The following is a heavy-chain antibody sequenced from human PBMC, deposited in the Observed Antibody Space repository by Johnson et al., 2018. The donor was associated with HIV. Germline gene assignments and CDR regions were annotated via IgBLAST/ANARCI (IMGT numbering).Heavy chain of an antibody. D-gene: IGHD6-19*01. Sequence: VQLVESGGGLVQPGGSLRLSCAASGFTVTSNYMSWVRQAPGTGLEWVSVIYSGGSTYYAESVKGRFTISRDNSKNTLYLQMNSLRAEDTAEYYCAREGEQWLDPPLAFDIWGQGTMVTVSS. CDR1: GFTVTSNY. V-gene: IGHV3-66*02. CDR3: AREGEQWLDPPLAFDI. J-gene: IGHJ3*02. CDR2: IYSGGST.